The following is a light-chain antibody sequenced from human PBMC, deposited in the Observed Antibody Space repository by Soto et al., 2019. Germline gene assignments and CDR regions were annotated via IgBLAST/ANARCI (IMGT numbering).Light chain of an antibody. Sequence: DIQMTQSPSSLSASVGDRGTITCRASQSISSYLTWYQQKTGQAPKLLIYDASQLETGVPSRFSGSGSGADFTFTINSLQPEDIGTYYCQHYNSFPINFGQGTRLEIK. CDR2: DAS. CDR1: QSISSY. CDR3: QHYNSFPIN. V-gene: IGKV1-33*01. J-gene: IGKJ5*01.